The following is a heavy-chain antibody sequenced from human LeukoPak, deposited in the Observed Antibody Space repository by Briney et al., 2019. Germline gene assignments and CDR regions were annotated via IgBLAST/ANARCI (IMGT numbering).Heavy chain of an antibody. CDR3: ARMPYCSRTNCLYYSDS. J-gene: IGHJ4*02. D-gene: IGHD2-2*01. V-gene: IGHV4-31*03. Sequence: SETLSLTCTVSGDSFSNGDYYWSWIRQHPGKGLEWLAFIYYSGDTYYNPSLKSRLTISLDTSKNVFSLKLNSVTAADTAIYHCARMPYCSRTNCLYYSDSWGQGTLVTVSS. CDR1: GDSFSNGDYY. CDR2: IYYSGDT.